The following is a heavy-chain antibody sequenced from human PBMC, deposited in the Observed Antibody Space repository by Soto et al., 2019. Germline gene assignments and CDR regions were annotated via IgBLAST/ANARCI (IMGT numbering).Heavy chain of an antibody. CDR1: GFTFSSDW. D-gene: IGHD2-21*01. V-gene: IGHV3-74*01. Sequence: EVQLVESGGRLVQPGGSLRLSCAASGFTFSSDWMHWVRQAPGKGLVWVSRINSDGSSTSYADSVKGRFTISRDNAKKTRYLQMKSLRGEDTAVYYCASVIPLGYWGQGTVVTVSS. CDR3: ASVIPLGY. CDR2: INSDGSST. J-gene: IGHJ4*02.